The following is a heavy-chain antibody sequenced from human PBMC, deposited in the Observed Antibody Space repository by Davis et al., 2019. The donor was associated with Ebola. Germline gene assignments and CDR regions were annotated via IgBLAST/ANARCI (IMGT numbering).Heavy chain of an antibody. Sequence: GGSLRLSCAASGFTFRDYAMAWVRQAPGKGLEWVANIKQDGSEKYYVDSVKGRFTISRDNAKNLLYLQMSSLRPEDTAVYYCGHLSWGQGTLVTVSS. CDR3: GHLS. CDR1: GFTFRDYA. J-gene: IGHJ5*02. CDR2: IKQDGSEK. V-gene: IGHV3-7*03.